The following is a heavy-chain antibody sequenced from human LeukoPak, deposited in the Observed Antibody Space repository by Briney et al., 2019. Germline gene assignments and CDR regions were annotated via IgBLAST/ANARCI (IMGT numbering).Heavy chain of an antibody. CDR1: GFTFSNYS. V-gene: IGHV3-48*01. CDR2: ISSGSSTI. D-gene: IGHD2-21*01. Sequence: PGGSLRLSCAASGFTFSNYSMNWVRQAPGKGLEWVSYISSGSSTIYYADSVKGRFTISRDNAKNSLYLQMNSLRAEDTAVYYCASTGRLGSYDYWGQGTLVTVSS. J-gene: IGHJ4*02. CDR3: ASTGRLGSYDY.